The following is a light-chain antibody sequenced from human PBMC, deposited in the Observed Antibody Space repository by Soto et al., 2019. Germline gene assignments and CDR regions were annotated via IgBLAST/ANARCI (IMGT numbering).Light chain of an antibody. Sequence: QSALAQPASVSGSPGQSITISCTGTSNDIGLYNYVSWYQQHPGKAPKLIIYGTNNRPSGVPDRFSGSKSGMSASLAITGLQAADEANYYCQSYDNSLSGSRVFGGGTQLTVL. CDR1: SNDIGLYNY. CDR2: GTN. CDR3: QSYDNSLSGSRV. V-gene: IGLV2-14*01. J-gene: IGLJ3*02.